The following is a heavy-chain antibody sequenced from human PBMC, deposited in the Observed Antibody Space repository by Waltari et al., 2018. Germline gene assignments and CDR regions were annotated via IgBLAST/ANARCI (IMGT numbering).Heavy chain of an antibody. Sequence: TISRDNAKNTLYLQMNSLRAEDTAVYYCARSPGMTTVSYWGQGTLVTVSS. CDR3: ARSPGMTTVSY. D-gene: IGHD4-17*01. V-gene: IGHV3-74*01. J-gene: IGHJ4*02.